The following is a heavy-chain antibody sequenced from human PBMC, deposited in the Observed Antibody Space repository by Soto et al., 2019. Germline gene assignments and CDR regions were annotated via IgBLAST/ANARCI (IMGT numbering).Heavy chain of an antibody. J-gene: IGHJ4*02. Sequence: QVHLVQSGAEVKKPGASVKVSCKGSGYAFTTYGITWVRQAPGQGLEWMGWISAHNGNTNYAQKLQGRDTVTRDTTTSTAYMELRSLRSADTAVYYCARGRNGDYWGQGALVTVSS. D-gene: IGHD1-1*01. V-gene: IGHV1-18*01. CDR3: ARGRNGDY. CDR1: GYAFTTYG. CDR2: ISAHNGNT.